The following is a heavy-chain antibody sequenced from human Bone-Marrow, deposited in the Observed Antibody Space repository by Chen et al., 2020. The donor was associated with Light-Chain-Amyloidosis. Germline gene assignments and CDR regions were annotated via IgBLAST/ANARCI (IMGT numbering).Heavy chain of an antibody. CDR3: ARVDCSSTSCYSWGLWYYYGMDV. V-gene: IGHV3-74*02. J-gene: IGHJ6*02. D-gene: IGHD2-2*02. CDR2: INSDGSST. Sequence: EVQPVESGGGSVQPGRSLRLSCAASGFPFDDYALHWVRQAPGKGLEWVSRINSDGSSTSYADSVKGRFTISRDNAKNTLYLQMNSLRAEDTAVYYCARVDCSSTSCYSWGLWYYYGMDVWGQGTTVTVSS. CDR1: GFPFDDYA.